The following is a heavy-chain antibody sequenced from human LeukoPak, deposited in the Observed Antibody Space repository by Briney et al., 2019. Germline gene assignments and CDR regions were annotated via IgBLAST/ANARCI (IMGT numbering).Heavy chain of an antibody. CDR3: ARGGGYYIMDV. V-gene: IGHV3-21*01. CDR2: ISSSSSYI. D-gene: IGHD3-10*01. CDR1: GFTFSGYS. J-gene: IGHJ6*02. Sequence: PGGSLRLSCAASGFTFSGYSMNWVRRAPGKGLEWVSSISSSSSYIYYADSVKGRFTMSRDNAKNSLYLQMNSLRADDTAVYYCARGGGYYIMDVWGQGTTVTVSS.